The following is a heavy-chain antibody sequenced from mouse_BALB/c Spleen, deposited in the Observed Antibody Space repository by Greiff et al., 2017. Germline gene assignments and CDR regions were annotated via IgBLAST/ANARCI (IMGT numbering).Heavy chain of an antibody. Sequence: VQLQQSGAELVRPGVSVKISCKGSGYTFTDYAMHWVKQSHAKSLEWIGVISTYYGDASYNQKFKGKATMTVDKSSSTAYMELARLTSEDSAIYYCARARWLLASYYYAMDYWGQGTSVTVSA. J-gene: IGHJ4*01. V-gene: IGHV1S137*01. CDR2: ISTYYGDA. CDR3: ARARWLLASYYYAMDY. D-gene: IGHD2-3*01. CDR1: GYTFTDYA.